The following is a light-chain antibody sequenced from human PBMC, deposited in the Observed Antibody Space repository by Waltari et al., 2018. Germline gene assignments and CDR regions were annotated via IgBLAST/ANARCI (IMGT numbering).Light chain of an antibody. Sequence: QSALTQPASVSGSPAQSITISCPGTSSDVGGYNYVSWYQQHPGKAPKLMIYDVSKRPSGVSNRFSGSKSGNTASLTISGLQAEDEADYYCCSYAGSSSVVFGGGTKLTVL. V-gene: IGLV2-23*02. J-gene: IGLJ2*01. CDR2: DVS. CDR3: CSYAGSSSVV. CDR1: SSDVGGYNY.